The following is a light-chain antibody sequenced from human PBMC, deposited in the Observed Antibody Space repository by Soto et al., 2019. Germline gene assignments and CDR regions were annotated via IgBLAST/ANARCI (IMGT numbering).Light chain of an antibody. CDR1: SSDVGGYDH. V-gene: IGLV2-14*03. Sequence: QSALTQPASVSGSPGQSITISCTGTSSDVGGYDHVSWYQQHPGKAPKLIIYDVTVRPSGISRRFSGSKSDNTASLAVSGLQPEDEADYYCSSYTNKDTLLFVGGTKLTVL. CDR3: SSYTNKDTLL. CDR2: DVT. J-gene: IGLJ3*02.